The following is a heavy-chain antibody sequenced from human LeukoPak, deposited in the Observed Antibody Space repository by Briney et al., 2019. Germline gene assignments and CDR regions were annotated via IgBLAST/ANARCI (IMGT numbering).Heavy chain of an antibody. J-gene: IGHJ5*02. Sequence: PSETLSLTCAAYCGSFSGYYWSWIRQPPGKGLEWIGEINHSGSTNYNPSLKSRVTISVDTSKNQFSLKLSSVTAADTAVYYCARRAPGYQNIVVVTGQESWFDPWGQGTLVTVSS. D-gene: IGHD2-21*02. V-gene: IGHV4-34*01. CDR2: INHSGST. CDR1: CGSFSGYY. CDR3: ARRAPGYQNIVVVTGQESWFDP.